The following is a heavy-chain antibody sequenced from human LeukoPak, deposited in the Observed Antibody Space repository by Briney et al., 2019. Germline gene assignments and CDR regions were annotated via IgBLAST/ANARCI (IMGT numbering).Heavy chain of an antibody. CDR1: GFTFSNAW. V-gene: IGHV3-23*01. Sequence: GGSLRLSCAASGFTFSNAWMSWVRQAPGKGLEWVSAISGSGGSTYYADSVKGRFTISRDNSKNTLYLQMDSLRAEDTAVYYCAKELGYYDSSGYSNFDYWGQGTLVTVSS. J-gene: IGHJ4*02. CDR2: ISGSGGST. D-gene: IGHD3-22*01. CDR3: AKELGYYDSSGYSNFDY.